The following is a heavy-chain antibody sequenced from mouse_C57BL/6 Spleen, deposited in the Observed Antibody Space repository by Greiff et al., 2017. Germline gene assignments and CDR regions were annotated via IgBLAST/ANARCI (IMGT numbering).Heavy chain of an antibody. CDR1: GYAFSSSW. CDR3: ARGVVARYFDV. D-gene: IGHD1-1*01. Sequence: VQLVESGPELVKPGASVKISCKASGYAFSSSWMNWVKQRPGKGLEWIGRIYPGDGDTNYNGKFKGKATLTADKSSSTAYMQLSSLTSEDSAVYFCARGVVARYFDVWGTGTTVTVSS. J-gene: IGHJ1*03. V-gene: IGHV1-82*01. CDR2: IYPGDGDT.